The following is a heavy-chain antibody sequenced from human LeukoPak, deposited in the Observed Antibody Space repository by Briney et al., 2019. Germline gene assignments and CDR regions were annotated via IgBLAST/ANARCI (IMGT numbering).Heavy chain of an antibody. Sequence: GGSLRLSCAASGFTFSSYGMHWVRQAPGKGLEWVAVISYDGSNKYYADSVKGRFTISRDNSKNTLYLQMNSLRVEDTAVYYCAKLAKYFYGSETYYFFEHWGQGTPVTASS. J-gene: IGHJ4*02. CDR2: ISYDGSNK. D-gene: IGHD3-10*01. CDR3: AKLAKYFYGSETYYFFEH. CDR1: GFTFSSYG. V-gene: IGHV3-30*18.